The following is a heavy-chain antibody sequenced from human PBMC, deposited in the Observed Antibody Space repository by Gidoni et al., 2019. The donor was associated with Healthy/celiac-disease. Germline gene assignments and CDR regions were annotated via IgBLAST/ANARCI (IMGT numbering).Heavy chain of an antibody. D-gene: IGHD2-8*01. CDR3: ARALGYCTNGVCYGGDY. J-gene: IGHJ4*02. CDR1: GFTFSDYY. Sequence: QVQLVESGGGVVKPGGALRHACEDSGFTFSDYYMSWIRPAPGKGLVLVSYISSCGSTIYYADSVKCRFTISRDNAKNSLSLQMHSLRAEDTAVYYCARALGYCTNGVCYGGDYWGQGTLVTVSS. V-gene: IGHV3-11*01. CDR2: ISSCGSTI.